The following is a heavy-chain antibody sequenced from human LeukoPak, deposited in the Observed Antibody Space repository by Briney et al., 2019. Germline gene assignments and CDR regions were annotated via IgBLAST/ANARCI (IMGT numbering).Heavy chain of an antibody. CDR1: GYNLTSYD. Sequence: ASVKVSCKASGYNLTSYDINWVRQATGQGLEWMGWMNPNSGNTGYAQKFQGRVTMTRDTSISTAYMELSSLRSEDTALYYCARPSSRGDLVDPWGQGTLVTVSS. D-gene: IGHD6-13*01. J-gene: IGHJ5*02. CDR2: MNPNSGNT. CDR3: ARPSSRGDLVDP. V-gene: IGHV1-8*01.